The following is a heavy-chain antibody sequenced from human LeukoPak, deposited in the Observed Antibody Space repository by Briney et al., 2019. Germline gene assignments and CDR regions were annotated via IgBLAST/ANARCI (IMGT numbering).Heavy chain of an antibody. CDR2: IIPIFGTA. CDR1: GGTFSSYA. J-gene: IGHJ5*02. CDR3: ARGQGSRYLDNWFDP. Sequence: ASVKVSCTASGGTFSSYAISWVRQAPGQGLEWMGGIIPIFGTANYAQKFQGRVTITADESTSTAYMELSSLRSEDTAVYYCARGQGSRYLDNWFDPWGQGTLVTVSS. D-gene: IGHD2-21*01. V-gene: IGHV1-69*13.